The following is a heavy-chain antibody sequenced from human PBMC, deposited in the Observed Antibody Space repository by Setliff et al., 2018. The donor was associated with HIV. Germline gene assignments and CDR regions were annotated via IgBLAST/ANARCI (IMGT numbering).Heavy chain of an antibody. CDR2: IIPILGIA. CDR1: GGTFSSYA. J-gene: IGHJ4*02. CDR3: TRRRELPERRAEFDS. D-gene: IGHD1-26*01. Sequence: ASVKVSCKASGGTFSSYAISWVRQAPGQGLEWMGGIIPILGIANYAQKFQGRVTITADKSTSTAYMELSSLRSEDTAVYYCTRRRELPERRAEFDSWGQGTLVTVSS. V-gene: IGHV1-69*10.